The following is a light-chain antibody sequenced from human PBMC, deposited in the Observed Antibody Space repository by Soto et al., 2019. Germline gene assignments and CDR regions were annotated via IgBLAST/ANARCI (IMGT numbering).Light chain of an antibody. CDR1: QSVTSSY. CDR3: QQFGSLPST. J-gene: IGKJ2*01. Sequence: ELVLTQSPGTLSLSPGERATLSCRASQSVTSSYLAWYQQKPGQAPRPLIYGASTRATGIPDRFSGSGSGTDFTHTISRLEPEDFAVDSCQQFGSLPSTFGLGTKLEIK. CDR2: GAS. V-gene: IGKV3-20*01.